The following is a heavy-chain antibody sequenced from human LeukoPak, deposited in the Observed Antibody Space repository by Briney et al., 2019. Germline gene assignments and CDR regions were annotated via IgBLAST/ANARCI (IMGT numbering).Heavy chain of an antibody. CDR3: AKGTRHFHSSGWYAEFEY. CDR2: ISWNSGSI. V-gene: IGHV3-9*01. CDR1: GFTFDDYA. J-gene: IGHJ4*02. D-gene: IGHD6-19*01. Sequence: GGSLRLSCAASGFTFDDYAMHWVRQAPGKGLEWVSGISWNSGSIGYADSVKGRFTISRDNAKNSLYLQMNSLRAEDTAFYYCAKGTRHFHSSGWYAEFEYWGQGTLVTVSS.